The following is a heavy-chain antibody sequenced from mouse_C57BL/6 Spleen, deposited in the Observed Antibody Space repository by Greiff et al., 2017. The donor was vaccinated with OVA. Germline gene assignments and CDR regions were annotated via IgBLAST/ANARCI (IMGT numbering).Heavy chain of an antibody. J-gene: IGHJ4*01. CDR3: ARSGYGSPMDY. Sequence: EVQLVESGAGLVKPGGSLKLSCAASGFTFSDYGMHWVRQAPEKGLEWVAYISRGSSTIYYADTVKGRFTLSRDKAKSTLFLQMTSLRSEDTAMYYCARSGYGSPMDYWGQGTTVTVSS. CDR2: ISRGSSTI. V-gene: IGHV5-17*01. CDR1: GFTFSDYG. D-gene: IGHD2-2*01.